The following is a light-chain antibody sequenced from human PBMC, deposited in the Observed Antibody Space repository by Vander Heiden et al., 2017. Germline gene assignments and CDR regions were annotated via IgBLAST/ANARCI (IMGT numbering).Light chain of an antibody. CDR2: SNT. CDR1: SSNIGSNT. Sequence: QSVLTQPPSASGTPGQRVTISCSGSSSNIGSNTVYWYQQLPGTAHNLLIYSNTQRPSVVPDRFSGSKSGTAASLAISGLQAEDEADYYGAAGDDIRHVVFGGGTKLTVL. V-gene: IGLV1-44*01. CDR3: AAGDDIRHVV. J-gene: IGLJ2*01.